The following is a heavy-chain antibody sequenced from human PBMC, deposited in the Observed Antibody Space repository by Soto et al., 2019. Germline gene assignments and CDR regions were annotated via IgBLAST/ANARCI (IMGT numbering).Heavy chain of an antibody. CDR3: ARRDWTGTNSDYFTY. CDR1: GYSFTDNW. J-gene: IGHJ4*02. CDR2: VLPHDSEA. Sequence: GESLKISCETSGYSFTDNWIGWVRQMPGKGLEWMGMVLPHDSEARVSPSLQGQVTISADKSINTAYLQWSSLKASDTAMYYCARRDWTGTNSDYFTYWGQGTLVTVSS. D-gene: IGHD2-8*02. V-gene: IGHV5-51*01.